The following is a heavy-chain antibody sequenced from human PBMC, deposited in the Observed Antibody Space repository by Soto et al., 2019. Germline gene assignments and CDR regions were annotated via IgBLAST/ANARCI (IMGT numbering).Heavy chain of an antibody. CDR1: GGSISSGDYY. CDR3: ARVYGDYFYYFDY. J-gene: IGHJ4*02. Sequence: QVQLQESGPGLVKPSQTLSLTCTVSGGSISSGDYYWSWIRQPPGKGLEWIGYIYYSGSTYYNPSLKSRVPIPVDTSKNQFSLKLSSVTAADTAVYYCARVYGDYFYYFDYWGQGTLVTVSS. D-gene: IGHD4-17*01. V-gene: IGHV4-30-4*01. CDR2: IYYSGST.